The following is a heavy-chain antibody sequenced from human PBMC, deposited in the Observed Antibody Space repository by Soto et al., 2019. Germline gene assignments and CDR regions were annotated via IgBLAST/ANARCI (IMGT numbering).Heavy chain of an antibody. Sequence: SETLSLTCTVSGGSISSYYWSWIRQPPGKGLEWIGYIYYSGSTNYNPSLKSRVIISVDTSKNQFSLKLSSVTAADTAVYYCARDQYDSSGYYYVGYWGQGTLVTVSS. D-gene: IGHD3-22*01. CDR1: GGSISSYY. J-gene: IGHJ4*02. CDR3: ARDQYDSSGYYYVGY. V-gene: IGHV4-59*01. CDR2: IYYSGST.